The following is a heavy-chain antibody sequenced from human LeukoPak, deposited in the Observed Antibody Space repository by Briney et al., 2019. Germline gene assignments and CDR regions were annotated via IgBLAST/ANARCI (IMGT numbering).Heavy chain of an antibody. CDR1: GYTFTSYY. V-gene: IGHV1-46*01. CDR2: INPSGGST. J-gene: IGHJ4*02. CDR3: ARDYSREYDILDY. D-gene: IGHD3-9*01. Sequence: ASVRVFCKASGYTFTSYYMHWVRQAPGQGLEWMGIINPSGGSTSYAQKFQGRVTMTRDTSTSTVYMELSSLRSEDTAVYYCARDYSREYDILDYWGQGTLVTVSS.